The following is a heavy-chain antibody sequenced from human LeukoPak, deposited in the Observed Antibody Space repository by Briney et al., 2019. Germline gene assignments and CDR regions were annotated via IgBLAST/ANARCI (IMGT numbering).Heavy chain of an antibody. CDR1: GGSISSYY. CDR3: ARMKCSSTSCYKELGAFDI. D-gene: IGHD2-2*02. V-gene: IGHV4-4*07. Sequence: SETLSLTCTVSGGSISSYYWRWIRQPAGKGLEWIGRIYTSGSTNYNPSLKSRVTMSVDTSKNQFSLKLSSVTSADTAVYYCARMKCSSTSCYKELGAFDIWGQGTMVTVSS. J-gene: IGHJ3*02. CDR2: IYTSGST.